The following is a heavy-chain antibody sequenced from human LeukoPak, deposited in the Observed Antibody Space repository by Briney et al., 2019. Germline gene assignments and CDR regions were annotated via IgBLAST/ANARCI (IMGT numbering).Heavy chain of an antibody. CDR1: GGTFTIYA. J-gene: IGHJ6*02. CDR3: ARPSRGLGMDV. Sequence: ASVKVSSTASGGTFTIYAISWVRQAPGQGLEWMGGIIPIFGTANYAQKFQGRVTITADESTSTAYMELSSLRSEDPAVYYCARPSRGLGMDVWGQGTTVTVSS. V-gene: IGHV1-69*13. CDR2: IIPIFGTA.